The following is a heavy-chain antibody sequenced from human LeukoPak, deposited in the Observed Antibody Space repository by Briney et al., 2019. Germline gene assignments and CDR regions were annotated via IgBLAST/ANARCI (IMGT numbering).Heavy chain of an antibody. Sequence: GGSLSLSCAASGFAFSSNWMHWVHQTPGKGLVWVSRINSGGSGTSYADSVEGRFTISRDNAKNTLYLQMNSLKGEDTAVYYCATSLGPLTEYWGQGTLVTVSS. CDR2: INSGGSGT. J-gene: IGHJ4*02. CDR3: ATSLGPLTEY. CDR1: GFAFSSNW. V-gene: IGHV3-74*01. D-gene: IGHD7-27*01.